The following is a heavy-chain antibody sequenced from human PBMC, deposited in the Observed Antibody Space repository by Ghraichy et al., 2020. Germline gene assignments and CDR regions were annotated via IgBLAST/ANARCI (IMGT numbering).Heavy chain of an antibody. CDR1: GFTFSSYS. Sequence: LSLTCAASGFTFSSYSMNWVRQAPGKGLEWVSYISSSSSTIYYADSVKGRFTISRDNAKNSLYLQMNSLRDEDTAVYYCASLAYASYSSSSGNYWGQGTLVTVSS. D-gene: IGHD6-6*01. CDR2: ISSSSSTI. J-gene: IGHJ4*02. V-gene: IGHV3-48*02. CDR3: ASLAYASYSSSSGNY.